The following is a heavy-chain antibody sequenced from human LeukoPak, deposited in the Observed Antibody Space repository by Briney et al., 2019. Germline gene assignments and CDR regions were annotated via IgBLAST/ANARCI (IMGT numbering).Heavy chain of an antibody. Sequence: GGSLRLSCAASGFTVSNNYMSWIRQAPGKGLEWVSVIHSGGTTNYADSVQGRFTISRDNSKTTVYLHMNSVRAEDTAVYYCARDSDSGYGPFASWGHGTLVTVSS. CDR3: ARDSDSGYGPFAS. D-gene: IGHD5-12*01. CDR1: GFTVSNNY. J-gene: IGHJ5*01. CDR2: IHSGGTT. V-gene: IGHV3-53*01.